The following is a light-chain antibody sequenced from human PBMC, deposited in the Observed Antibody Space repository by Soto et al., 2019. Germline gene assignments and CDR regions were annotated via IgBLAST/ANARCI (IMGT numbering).Light chain of an antibody. CDR2: GNS. CDR1: SSNIGATYD. V-gene: IGLV1-40*01. Sequence: QSVLTQPPSVSGAPGQRVTISRTGSSSNIGATYDVQWYQQLPGTAPKLLIYGNSNRPSGVPDRFSGSKSGTSASLAITGLQADDEVDYYCQSYDSSLSAHYVFGTGTKVTVL. CDR3: QSYDSSLSAHYV. J-gene: IGLJ1*01.